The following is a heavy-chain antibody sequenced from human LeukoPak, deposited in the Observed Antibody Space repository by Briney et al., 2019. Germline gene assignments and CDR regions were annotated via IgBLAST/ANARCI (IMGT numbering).Heavy chain of an antibody. J-gene: IGHJ4*02. CDR3: ARAGYGDSDFDY. V-gene: IGHV4-34*01. D-gene: IGHD4-17*01. CDR2: INHGGST. Sequence: SETLSLTCAVSGGSFTPYYYNWIRQPPGKGLEWIGEINHGGSTNYNSSLKSRVTISLDTSKNQFSLRLTSVTAADTAVYYCARAGYGDSDFDYWGQGTLVTVSS. CDR1: GGSFTPYY.